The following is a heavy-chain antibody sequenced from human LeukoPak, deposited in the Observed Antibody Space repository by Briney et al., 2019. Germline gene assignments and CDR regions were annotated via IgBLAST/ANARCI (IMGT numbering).Heavy chain of an antibody. J-gene: IGHJ4*02. D-gene: IGHD2-15*01. Sequence: SETLSLTCTVSGGSISSYFWGWIRQPPGKGLEWIGYIYYSGTTNYNPSLKSRVTISVDTSKNQFSLRLSSVTAADTAVYYCAREPRSPGGRGRPFDFWGQGTLVTVSS. V-gene: IGHV4-59*01. CDR3: AREPRSPGGRGRPFDF. CDR2: IYYSGTT. CDR1: GGSISSYF.